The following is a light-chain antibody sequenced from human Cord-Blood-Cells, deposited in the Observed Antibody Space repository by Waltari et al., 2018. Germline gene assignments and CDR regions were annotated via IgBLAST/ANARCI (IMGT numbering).Light chain of an antibody. CDR1: SSNIGAGYD. CDR2: GNS. J-gene: IGLJ3*02. V-gene: IGLV1-40*01. Sequence: QSVLTQPPSVSGAPGQRVTISCTGSSSNIGAGYDVHWYQQLPGTVPKLLIYGNSNRPSGVPDRFSGSKSGTSASLAITGLQAEDEADYYCQSYDSSLSPWVFGGGTKLTVL. CDR3: QSYDSSLSPWV.